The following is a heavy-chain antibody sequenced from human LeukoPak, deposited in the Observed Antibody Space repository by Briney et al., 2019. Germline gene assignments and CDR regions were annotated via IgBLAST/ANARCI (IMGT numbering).Heavy chain of an antibody. Sequence: PGGSLRLSCAASGFTFSDYYMSWIRQAPGKGLEWVSYISSSGSTIYYADSVEGRFTISRDNAKNSLYLQMNSLRAEDTAVYYCARAYYYDSSGYFDYWGQGTLVTVSS. V-gene: IGHV3-11*01. D-gene: IGHD3-22*01. CDR2: ISSSGSTI. CDR1: GFTFSDYY. J-gene: IGHJ4*02. CDR3: ARAYYYDSSGYFDY.